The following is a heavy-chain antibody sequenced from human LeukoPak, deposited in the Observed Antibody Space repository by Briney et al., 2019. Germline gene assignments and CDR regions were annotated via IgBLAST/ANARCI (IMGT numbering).Heavy chain of an antibody. D-gene: IGHD6-13*01. CDR1: GFTSSSYS. CDR2: ISSGSSYT. V-gene: IGHV3-21*01. Sequence: PGGSLRLSCAASGFTSSSYSMNWVRQAPGKGLEWVSSISSGSSYTYYGDSVKGRFTISRDNTKKSLYLQMNSLRAEDTAVYYCARDDQGSSWYLGHSDAFDIWGQGTMVTVSS. J-gene: IGHJ3*02. CDR3: ARDDQGSSWYLGHSDAFDI.